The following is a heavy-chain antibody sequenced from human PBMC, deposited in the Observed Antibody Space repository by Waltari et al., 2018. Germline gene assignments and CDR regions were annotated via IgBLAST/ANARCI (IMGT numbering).Heavy chain of an antibody. V-gene: IGHV4-31*03. D-gene: IGHD5-18*01. CDR1: GGSISSGGYY. CDR3: ARTAMGLYYFDY. CDR2: VYYRGGT. J-gene: IGHJ4*02. Sequence: QVQLQESGPGLVKPSQTLSLTCTVSGGSISSGGYYWSWIRQHPGKGLEWIGYVYYRGGTYYNPSLKSRVTISVDTSKNQFSLKLSSVTAADTAVYYCARTAMGLYYFDYWGQGTLVTVSS.